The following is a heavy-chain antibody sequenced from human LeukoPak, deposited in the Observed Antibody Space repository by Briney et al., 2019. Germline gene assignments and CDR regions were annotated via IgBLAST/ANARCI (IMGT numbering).Heavy chain of an antibody. CDR3: ARDPNYYYDSSGYFPFDY. D-gene: IGHD3-22*01. CDR1: GFTFSSYA. V-gene: IGHV3-20*04. J-gene: IGHJ4*02. Sequence: GGSLRLSCAASGFTFSSYAMSWVRQAPGKGLEWVSGINWNGGSTGYADSVKGRFTISRDNAKNSLYLQMNSLRAEDTALYYCARDPNYYYDSSGYFPFDYWGQGTLVTVSS. CDR2: INWNGGST.